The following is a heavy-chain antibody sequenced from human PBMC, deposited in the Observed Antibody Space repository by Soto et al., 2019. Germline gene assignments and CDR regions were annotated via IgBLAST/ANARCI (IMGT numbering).Heavy chain of an antibody. CDR1: GYSFTSYW. CDR2: IYPGDSDT. V-gene: IGHV5-51*01. CDR3: ARLPPSIAAAGTYLGYYYYGMDV. Sequence: GESLKISCKGSGYSFTSYWIGWVRQMPGKGLEWMGIIYPGDSDTRYSPSFQGQVTISADKSISTAYLQWSSLKASDTAMYYCARLPPSIAAAGTYLGYYYYGMDVWGQGTTVTVSS. D-gene: IGHD6-13*01. J-gene: IGHJ6*02.